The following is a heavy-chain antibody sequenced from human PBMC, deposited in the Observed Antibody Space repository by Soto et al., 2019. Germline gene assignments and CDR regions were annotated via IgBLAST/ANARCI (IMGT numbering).Heavy chain of an antibody. V-gene: IGHV3-11*01. CDR3: AREYPYSSGWYMDY. J-gene: IGHJ4*02. D-gene: IGHD6-19*01. Sequence: RLSCAASGFTFSDHYMNWIRQAPGKGLEWVSQIGSSDGTTYYADSVKGRFTISGDNAKNSLYLQMNSLGAEDTAVYYCAREYPYSSGWYMDYWGQGTLVTVSS. CDR1: GFTFSDHY. CDR2: IGSSDGTT.